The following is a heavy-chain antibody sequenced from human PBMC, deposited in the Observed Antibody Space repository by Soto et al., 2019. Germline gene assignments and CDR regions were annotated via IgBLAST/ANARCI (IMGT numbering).Heavy chain of an antibody. J-gene: IGHJ4*02. CDR3: ARATYDSLDY. CDR2: IYHSGTT. Sequence: SETLSLTCAVSGFSISSGYYWGWIRQPPGKGLEWIGSIYHSGTTYYNASLKSRVTMSVDTSKNQFSLKLRSVTAADTAVYYCARATYDSLDYWGLGTLVTVSS. CDR1: GFSISSGYY. V-gene: IGHV4-38-2*01. D-gene: IGHD3-22*01.